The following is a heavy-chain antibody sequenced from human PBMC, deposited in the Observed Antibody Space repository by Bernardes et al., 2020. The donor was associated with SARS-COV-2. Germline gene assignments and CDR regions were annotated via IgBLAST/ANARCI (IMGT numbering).Heavy chain of an antibody. V-gene: IGHV4-59*01. J-gene: IGHJ5*02. Sequence: SETLYLTCTVSGGSISSYYWSWIRQPPGKGLEWIGYIYYSGSTNYNPSLKSRVTISVDTSKNQFSLKLSSVTAADTAVYYCARDHTNNWFDPWGQGTLVTVSS. CDR2: IYYSGST. D-gene: IGHD1-26*01. CDR1: GGSISSYY. CDR3: ARDHTNNWFDP.